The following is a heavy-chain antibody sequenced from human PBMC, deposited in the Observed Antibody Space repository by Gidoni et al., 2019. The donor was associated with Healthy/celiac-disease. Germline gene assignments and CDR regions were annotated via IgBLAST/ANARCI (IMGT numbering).Heavy chain of an antibody. CDR1: GWSFSGYY. CDR2: INHSGST. Sequence: QVQLQQWGAGMLKPSETLSLPCAVYGWSFSGYYWSWIRQPPGKGLEWIGEINHSGSTNYNPSLKSRVTISVDTSKNQFSLKLSSVTAADTAVYYCARGSGAPWGQGTLVTVSS. V-gene: IGHV4-34*01. J-gene: IGHJ5*02. D-gene: IGHD3-10*01. CDR3: ARGSGAP.